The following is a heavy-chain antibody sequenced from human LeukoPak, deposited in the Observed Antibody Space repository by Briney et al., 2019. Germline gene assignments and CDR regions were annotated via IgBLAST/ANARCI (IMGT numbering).Heavy chain of an antibody. CDR1: GFIFTSHG. CDR2: IWFDGSSQ. V-gene: IGHV3-33*01. J-gene: IGHJ4*02. D-gene: IGHD6-13*01. Sequence: PGGSLRLSCAASGFIFTSHGMHWVRQAPGKGLEWVAVIWFDGSSQFYADSVKGRFAISRDNSKNTLYLQMNSLRAEDTAVYYCARGPYSSSWYYFEYWGQGTLVTVSS. CDR3: ARGPYSSSWYYFEY.